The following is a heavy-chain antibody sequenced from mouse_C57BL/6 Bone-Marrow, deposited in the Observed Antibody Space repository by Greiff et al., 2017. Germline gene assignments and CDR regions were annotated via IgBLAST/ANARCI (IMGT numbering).Heavy chain of an antibody. CDR1: GYTFTSYW. J-gene: IGHJ2*01. Sequence: QVQLQQPGAELVKPGASVKVSCKASGYTFTSYWMHWVKQRPGQGLEWIGRIHPSDSDTNYNQKFKGTATLTVDKTSSTAYLPLSSLTSEDSAVYYCAIGETTVVATEPFDYWGQGTTLTVSS. V-gene: IGHV1-74*01. D-gene: IGHD1-1*01. CDR2: IHPSDSDT. CDR3: AIGETTVVATEPFDY.